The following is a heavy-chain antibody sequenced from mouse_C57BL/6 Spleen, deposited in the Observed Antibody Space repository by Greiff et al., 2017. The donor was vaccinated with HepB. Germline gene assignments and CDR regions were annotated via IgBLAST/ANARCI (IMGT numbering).Heavy chain of an antibody. CDR3: ARYYYDYGVAY. D-gene: IGHD2-4*01. V-gene: IGHV1-81*01. CDR2: IYPRSGNT. Sequence: VQVVESGAELARPGASVKLSCKASGYTFTSYGISWVKQRTGQGLEWIGEIYPRSGNTYYNEKFKGKATLTADKSSSTAYMELRSLTSEDSAVYFCARYYYDYGVAYWGQGTLVTVSA. CDR1: GYTFTSYG. J-gene: IGHJ3*01.